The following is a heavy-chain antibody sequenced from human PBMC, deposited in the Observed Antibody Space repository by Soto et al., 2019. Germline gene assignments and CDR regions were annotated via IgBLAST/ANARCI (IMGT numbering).Heavy chain of an antibody. CDR1: GGTFSSYT. CDR2: IIPILGIA. CDR3: ARGLPYYYDSSGYYYFDY. Sequence: QVQLVQSGAEVKKPGSSVKVSCKASGGTFSSYTISWVRQAPGQGLEWMGRIIPILGIANYAQKFQGRVTITADKSTSTAYRELSSLRSEDTAVYYCARGLPYYYDSSGYYYFDYWGQGTLVTVSS. V-gene: IGHV1-69*02. J-gene: IGHJ4*02. D-gene: IGHD3-22*01.